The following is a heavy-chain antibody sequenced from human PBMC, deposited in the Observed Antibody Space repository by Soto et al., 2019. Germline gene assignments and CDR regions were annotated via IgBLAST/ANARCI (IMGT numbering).Heavy chain of an antibody. Sequence: PGGSLRLSCAASGFTFTDFAMSWVRQAPGKGLEWVSVVTGSGHSAYYADFAKGRFTISRDNSKNTLYLQMNSLRAEDTAVYYCAKDGPAMVTYYFDYWGQGTLVTVSS. CDR2: VTGSGHSA. CDR3: AKDGPAMVTYYFDY. V-gene: IGHV3-23*01. J-gene: IGHJ4*02. D-gene: IGHD5-18*01. CDR1: GFTFTDFA.